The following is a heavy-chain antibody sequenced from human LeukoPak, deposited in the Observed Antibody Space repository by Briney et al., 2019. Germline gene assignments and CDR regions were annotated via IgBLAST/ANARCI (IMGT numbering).Heavy chain of an antibody. J-gene: IGHJ4*02. Sequence: GGSLTLSCVASGFTFSDYAMHWVRQAPGKGLDCVAVIASDGSIKLHADSVKGRFTISRDNFKNILYLHMSSLTPEDTALYYCARDPRGGPPDHFDYWGQGTLVSVST. CDR2: IASDGSIK. CDR3: ARDPRGGPPDHFDY. V-gene: IGHV3-30*04. CDR1: GFTFSDYA. D-gene: IGHD3-16*01.